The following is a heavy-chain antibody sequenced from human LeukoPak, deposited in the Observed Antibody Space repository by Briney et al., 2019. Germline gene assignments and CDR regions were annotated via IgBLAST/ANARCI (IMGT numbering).Heavy chain of an antibody. CDR3: ASVRRGFGESSKYYAYYYMGV. J-gene: IGHJ6*03. CDR2: IYYSGST. CDR1: GGSISSSAYY. V-gene: IGHV4-39*01. Sequence: SETLSLTCSVSGGSISSSAYYWGWIRQPPGKGLEWIGNIYYSGSTYYNPSLKSRVTISLNTSKNQFSLELISVTAADTAVYYCASVRRGFGESSKYYAYYYMGVWGKGTTVTISS. D-gene: IGHD3-10*01.